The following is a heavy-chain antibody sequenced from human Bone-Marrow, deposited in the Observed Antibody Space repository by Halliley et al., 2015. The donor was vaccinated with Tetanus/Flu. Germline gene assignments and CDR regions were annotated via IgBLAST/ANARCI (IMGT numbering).Heavy chain of an antibody. CDR3: VRSGRSESVDF. D-gene: IGHD3-10*01. V-gene: IGHV3-64D*06. CDR2: ISNHGGTT. J-gene: IGHJ4*02. Sequence: LEYVSSISNHGGTTWYGDSVKGRFTISKDNSKNTLYLQMSSLRLEDTAVYYCVRSGRSESVDFWGQGTLVTVSS.